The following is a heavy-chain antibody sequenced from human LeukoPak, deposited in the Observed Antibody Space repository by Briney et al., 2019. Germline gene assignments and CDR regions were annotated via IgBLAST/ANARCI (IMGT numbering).Heavy chain of an antibody. CDR2: IRSNSNNYAT. CDR3: TRLDEAADGFVRGAVTRAYDI. Sequence: GGSLKLSCAASGFILSGSGIHWVRQASGKGLEWVGRIRSNSNNYATSYAASVKGRFTVSRDDSKNTAYLTMNSLETEDTAIYYCTRLDEAADGFVRGAVTRAYDIWGQGTMVTVSS. V-gene: IGHV3-73*01. J-gene: IGHJ3*02. D-gene: IGHD3-10*01. CDR1: GFILSGSG.